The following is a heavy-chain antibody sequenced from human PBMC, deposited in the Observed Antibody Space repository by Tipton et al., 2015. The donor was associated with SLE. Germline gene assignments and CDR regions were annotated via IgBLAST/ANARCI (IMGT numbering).Heavy chain of an antibody. Sequence: SLRLSCAASGFTFSSYWMHWVRQAPGKGLVWVSRINSDGSSTSYADSVKGRFTISRDNSKNTLYLQINSLRAEDTAMYFCARHPSLTILNFDLGGRGTLVPVST. V-gene: IGHV3-74*01. D-gene: IGHD5-24*01. CDR1: GFTFSSYW. CDR2: INSDGSST. J-gene: IGHJ2*01. CDR3: ARHPSLTILNFDL.